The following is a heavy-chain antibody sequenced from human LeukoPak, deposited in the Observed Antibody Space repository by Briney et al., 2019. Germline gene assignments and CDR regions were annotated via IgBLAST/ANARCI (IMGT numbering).Heavy chain of an antibody. CDR2: IYHSGST. CDR1: GYSISSGYY. V-gene: IGHV4-38-2*02. J-gene: IGHJ3*02. CDR3: ARVRRYYYVSSVKGAFDI. D-gene: IGHD3-22*01. Sequence: SETLSLTCTVSGYSISSGYYWGWIRQPPGKGLEWIGSIYHSGSTYYNPSLKSRVTISVDTSKNQFSLKLSSVTAADTAVYYCARVRRYYYVSSVKGAFDIWGQGTMVTVS.